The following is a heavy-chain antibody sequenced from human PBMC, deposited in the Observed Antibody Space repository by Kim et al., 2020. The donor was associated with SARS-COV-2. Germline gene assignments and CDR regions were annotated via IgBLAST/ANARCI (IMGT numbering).Heavy chain of an antibody. Sequence: GGSLRLSCAASGFTFSSYGMHWVRQAPGKGLEWVAVIWYDGSNKYYADSVKGRFTISRDNSKNTLYLQMNSLRAEDTAVYYCARDRSFWSGYYTPNYYYGMDVWGQGTTVTVSS. J-gene: IGHJ6*02. CDR3: ARDRSFWSGYYTPNYYYGMDV. CDR1: GFTFSSYG. V-gene: IGHV3-33*01. D-gene: IGHD3-3*01. CDR2: IWYDGSNK.